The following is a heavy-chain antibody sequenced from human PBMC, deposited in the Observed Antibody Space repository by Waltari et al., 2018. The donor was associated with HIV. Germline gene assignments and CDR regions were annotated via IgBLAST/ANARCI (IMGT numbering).Heavy chain of an antibody. Sequence: LVESGGDLVQSGTSLRLSCEASRFSFSDYDMFWVRQAPGKGLGWVAVISNEGNDKKYVDSVNGRFNVSRDNVKNTLYLYMSRLRPEDTAVYYCVRETSGRDAFDIWGLGTQVIVSS. D-gene: IGHD2-15*01. J-gene: IGHJ3*02. CDR1: RFSFSDYD. V-gene: IGHV3-30*15. CDR3: VRETSGRDAFDI. CDR2: ISNEGNDK.